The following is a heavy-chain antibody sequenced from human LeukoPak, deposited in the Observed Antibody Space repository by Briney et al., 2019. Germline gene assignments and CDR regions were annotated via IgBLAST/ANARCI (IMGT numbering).Heavy chain of an antibody. J-gene: IGHJ6*03. CDR1: GFTFSSYG. V-gene: IGHV3-30*18. CDR3: AKDFGYSYGYYYYYYMDV. D-gene: IGHD5-18*01. Sequence: PGGSLRLSCAASGFTFSSYGMHWVRQAPGKGLEWVAVISYDGSNKYYADSVKGRFTISRDNSKNTLYLQMNSLRAEDTAVYYCAKDFGYSYGYYYYYYMDVWGKGTTVTISS. CDR2: ISYDGSNK.